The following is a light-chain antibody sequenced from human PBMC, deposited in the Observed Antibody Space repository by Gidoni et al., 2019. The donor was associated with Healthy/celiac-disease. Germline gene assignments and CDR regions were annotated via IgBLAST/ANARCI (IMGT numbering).Light chain of an antibody. CDR3: QQYYSTPPT. CDR2: WAS. Sequence: DIVMTLSPDSLAVSLGERATINCKSSQSVLYSSNNKNYLAWYQQKPGQPPKLLIYWASTRESGVPDRFSGSGSGTDFTLTISSLQAEDVAVYYCQQYYSTPPTFGQGTKLEIK. CDR1: QSVLYSSNNKNY. J-gene: IGKJ2*01. V-gene: IGKV4-1*01.